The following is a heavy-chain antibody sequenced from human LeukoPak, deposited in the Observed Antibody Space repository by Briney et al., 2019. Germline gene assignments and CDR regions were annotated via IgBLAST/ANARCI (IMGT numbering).Heavy chain of an antibody. CDR3: ARVRRDLGSYYYFDY. CDR2: IYYSGLT. J-gene: IGHJ4*02. CDR1: GGSISSYY. D-gene: IGHD3-10*01. V-gene: IGHV4-59*01. Sequence: PSETLSLTCTVSGGSISSYYWSWIRQPPGKGLEWVGYIYYSGLTNYNPSLKSRVTISIDTSKNQFSLKLISVTAADTAVYYCARVRRDLGSYYYFDYWGQGTLVTVSS.